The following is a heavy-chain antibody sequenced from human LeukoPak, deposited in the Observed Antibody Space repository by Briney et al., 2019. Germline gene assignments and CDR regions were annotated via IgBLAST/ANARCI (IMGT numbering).Heavy chain of an antibody. Sequence: GASVKVSCKVSGYTLTELSVHWVRQAPGKGLEWMGGFDPEDGETIYAQKFQGRVTMTEDTSTDTAYMELSSLRSEDTAVYYCATDLIHPGGSGSYWLDPWGQGTLVTVSS. CDR3: ATDLIHPGGSGSYWLDP. CDR1: GYTLTELS. J-gene: IGHJ5*02. V-gene: IGHV1-24*01. CDR2: FDPEDGET. D-gene: IGHD3-10*01.